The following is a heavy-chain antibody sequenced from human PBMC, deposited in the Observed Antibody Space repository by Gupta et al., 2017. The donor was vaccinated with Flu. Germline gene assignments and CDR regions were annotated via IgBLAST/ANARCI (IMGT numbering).Heavy chain of an antibody. CDR3: ARARELNDEITIFGVVTTSVYWFDP. CDR2: IIPIFGTA. Sequence: QVQLVQSGAEVKKPGSSVKVSCKASGGTFSSYAISWVRQAPGPGLEWMGGIIPIFGTANYAQKFQGRVTITADKSTSTAYMELSSLRSEDTAVYYCARARELNDEITIFGVVTTSVYWFDPWGQGTLVTVSS. J-gene: IGHJ5*02. V-gene: IGHV1-69*06. D-gene: IGHD3-3*01. CDR1: GGTFSSYA.